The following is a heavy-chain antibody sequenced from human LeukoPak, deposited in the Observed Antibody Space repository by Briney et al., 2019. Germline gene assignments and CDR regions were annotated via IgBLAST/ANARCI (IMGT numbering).Heavy chain of an antibody. CDR3: ARVSYYDSSGDRGAFDY. J-gene: IGHJ4*02. D-gene: IGHD3-22*01. V-gene: IGHV4-34*01. Sequence: SETVPLTCAGYGGSFSDYYWSWIRQPAGKGLEWIGEINHNGSTNYNPSLQSRVTISVDTSKNQFSLKLSSVTAADTAVYYCARVSYYDSSGDRGAFDYWGQGTLVTVSS. CDR1: GGSFSDYY. CDR2: INHNGST.